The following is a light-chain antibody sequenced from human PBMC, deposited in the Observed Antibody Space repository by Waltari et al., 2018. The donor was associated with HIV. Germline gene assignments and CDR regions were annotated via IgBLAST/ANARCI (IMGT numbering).Light chain of an antibody. V-gene: IGLV3-1*01. J-gene: IGLJ2*01. Sequence: SYELTQPPSVSVSPGHPVRIPCSGAKLGETLVCWYRQKPGQSPLLLIYEDRKRPSGIPERFSASNSGNTATLAITGTQTMDEADYYCQTWDGSAGVFGGGTKLTV. CDR1: KLGETL. CDR2: EDR. CDR3: QTWDGSAGV.